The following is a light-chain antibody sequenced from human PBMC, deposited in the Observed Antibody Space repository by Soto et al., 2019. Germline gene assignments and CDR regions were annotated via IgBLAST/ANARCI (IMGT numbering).Light chain of an antibody. V-gene: IGKV3-11*01. J-gene: IGKJ5*01. CDR2: QTS. CDR3: QQSYITPST. CDR1: QYINTR. Sequence: EFMLKLTPATWSALQGDRVTLSCRASQYINTRLAWYQHRPGQAPRLLIYQTSIRAAGIPARFSGSGSGTDFTLTISCLQPEDFATYYCQQSYITPSTFCQG.